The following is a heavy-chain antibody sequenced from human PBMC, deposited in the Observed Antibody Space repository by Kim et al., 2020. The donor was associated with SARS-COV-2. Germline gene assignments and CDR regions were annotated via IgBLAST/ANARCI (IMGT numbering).Heavy chain of an antibody. CDR3: ARALLWFGEHIDY. Sequence: GGSLRLSCAASGFTFSSYAMHWVRQAPGKGPEWVAVISYDGSNKYYADSVKGRFTISRDNSKNTLYLQMNSLRAEDTAVYYCARALLWFGEHIDYWGQGTLVTVSS. J-gene: IGHJ4*02. V-gene: IGHV3-30-3*01. D-gene: IGHD3-10*01. CDR2: ISYDGSNK. CDR1: GFTFSSYA.